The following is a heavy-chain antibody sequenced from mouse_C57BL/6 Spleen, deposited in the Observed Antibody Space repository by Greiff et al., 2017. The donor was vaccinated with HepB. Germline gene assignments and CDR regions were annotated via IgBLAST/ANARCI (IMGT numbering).Heavy chain of an antibody. CDR3: ARLDYDEGFAY. V-gene: IGHV1-52*01. D-gene: IGHD2-4*01. J-gene: IGHJ3*01. CDR2: IDPSDSET. CDR1: GYTFTSYW. Sequence: VQLQQSGAELVRPGSSVKLSCKASGYTFTSYWMHWVKQRPIQGLEWIGNIDPSDSETHYNQKFKDKATLTVDKSSSTAYMQLSSLTSEDSAVYYGARLDYDEGFAYWGQGTLVTVSA.